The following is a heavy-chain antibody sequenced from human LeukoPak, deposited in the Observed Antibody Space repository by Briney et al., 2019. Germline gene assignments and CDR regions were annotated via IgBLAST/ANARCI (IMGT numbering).Heavy chain of an antibody. J-gene: IGHJ4*02. CDR1: GGSISSDC. CDR2: ISHSGIT. V-gene: IGHV4-59*01. D-gene: IGHD6-19*01. CDR3: ARARIRLGGWYAFDY. Sequence: PSETLSLTCTVSGGSISSDCWSWIRQPPGKGLEWIGYISHSGITNYNPSLEGRVTISVDASRTQFSLRLNSVTAADTAVYYCARARIRLGGWYAFDYWGQGTLVTVSS.